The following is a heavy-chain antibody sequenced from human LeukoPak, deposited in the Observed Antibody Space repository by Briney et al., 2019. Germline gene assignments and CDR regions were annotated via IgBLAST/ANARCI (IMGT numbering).Heavy chain of an antibody. CDR1: GGSISSSSYY. Sequence: PSETLSLTCTVSGGSISSSSYYWSWIRQPPGKGLEWIGYIYYSGSTNYNPSLKSRVTISVDTSKNQFSLKLSSVTAADTAVYYCAREALPRCSSTSCYGRDAFDIWGQGTMVTVSS. CDR3: AREALPRCSSTSCYGRDAFDI. D-gene: IGHD2-2*01. CDR2: IYYSGST. V-gene: IGHV4-61*01. J-gene: IGHJ3*02.